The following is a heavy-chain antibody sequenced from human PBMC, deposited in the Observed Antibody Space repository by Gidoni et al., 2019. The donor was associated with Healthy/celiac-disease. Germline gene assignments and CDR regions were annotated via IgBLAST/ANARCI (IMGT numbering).Heavy chain of an antibody. CDR1: GFTFSSYG. CDR2: ISYDGSNK. V-gene: IGHV3-30*18. J-gene: IGHJ6*03. Sequence: QVQLVESGGGVVQPGRSLRLSCAASGFTFSSYGMPWVRQAPGKGLEWVAVISYDGSNKYYADSVKGRFTISRDNSKNTLYLQMNSLRAEDTAVYYCAKGGYDILTGYYNEDYYYYYMDVWGKGTTVTVSS. D-gene: IGHD3-9*01. CDR3: AKGGYDILTGYYNEDYYYYYMDV.